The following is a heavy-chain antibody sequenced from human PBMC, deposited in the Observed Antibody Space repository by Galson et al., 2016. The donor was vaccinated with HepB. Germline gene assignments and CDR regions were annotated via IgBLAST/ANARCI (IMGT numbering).Heavy chain of an antibody. D-gene: IGHD1-26*01. CDR2: MYRGGRT. Sequence: SLRLSCAASGFTVSNNYTSWVRQAPGKGLEGVSVMYRGGRTHYADSVKGRFTISRDSSKNTLYLQMNSLRNEDTAVYYCASSPGAGLWGQGTLVTVSS. CDR3: ASSPGAGL. J-gene: IGHJ4*02. V-gene: IGHV3-53*01. CDR1: GFTVSNNY.